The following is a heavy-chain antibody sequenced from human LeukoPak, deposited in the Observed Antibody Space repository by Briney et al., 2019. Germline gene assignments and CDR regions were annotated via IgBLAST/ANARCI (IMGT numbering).Heavy chain of an antibody. J-gene: IGHJ3*02. D-gene: IGHD3-22*01. CDR2: IYYSGST. CDR3: ARGGDSSGYYGGAHDAFDI. Sequence: SQTLSLTCTVSGGSISSGGYYWSWIRQHPGKGLEWIGYIYYSGSTYYNPSLKSRVTISVDTSKNQFSLKLSPVTAADTAVYYCARGGDSSGYYGGAHDAFDIWGQGTMVTVSS. CDR1: GGSISSGGYY. V-gene: IGHV4-31*03.